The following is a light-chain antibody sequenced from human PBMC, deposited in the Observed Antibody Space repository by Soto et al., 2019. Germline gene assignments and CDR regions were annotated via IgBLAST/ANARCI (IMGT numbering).Light chain of an antibody. Sequence: DIQMTQSPCSLSASVGDRVTITCRASQSISSYLNWYQQKPGKAPKLLIYTASSLQSGVPSRFSGSGSGTDFTLTISSLQPEDFATYYCQQANSSPITFGQGTRLEIK. CDR3: QQANSSPIT. CDR2: TAS. V-gene: IGKV1-39*01. CDR1: QSISSY. J-gene: IGKJ5*01.